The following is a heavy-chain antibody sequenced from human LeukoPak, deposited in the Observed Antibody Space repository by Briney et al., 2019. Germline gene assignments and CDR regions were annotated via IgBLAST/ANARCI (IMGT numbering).Heavy chain of an antibody. J-gene: IGHJ4*02. CDR2: INPNSGGT. D-gene: IGHD2-15*01. V-gene: IGHV1-2*02. CDR3: ARGGGRSWVDY. CDR1: GYTFTGHN. Sequence: ASVRVSCKASGYTFTGHNIHWVRQAPGQGLEWMGWINPNSGGTKHAQKFQGRVTMTRDTSISTAYMEVSGLTSDDTAVYFCARGGGRSWVDYWGQEALVTVSS.